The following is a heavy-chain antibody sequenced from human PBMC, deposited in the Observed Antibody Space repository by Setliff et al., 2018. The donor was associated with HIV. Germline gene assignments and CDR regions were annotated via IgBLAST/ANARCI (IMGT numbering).Heavy chain of an antibody. CDR2: IYPGDSDS. CDR1: GYTFATYW. J-gene: IGHJ6*03. D-gene: IGHD3-3*01. Sequence: PGESLKISCKGSGYTFATYWIGWVRQMPGKGLEWMGVIYPGDSDSKYSPSFQDRVTFSVDKSVNTAYLQWSSLQASDTAMYYCARHTRKLELLEWLSTSYYYFYYMDVWGKVTAVTVSS. CDR3: ARHTRKLELLEWLSTSYYYFYYMDV. V-gene: IGHV5-51*01.